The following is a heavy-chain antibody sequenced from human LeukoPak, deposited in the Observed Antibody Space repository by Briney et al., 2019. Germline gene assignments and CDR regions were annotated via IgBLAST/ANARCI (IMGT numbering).Heavy chain of an antibody. D-gene: IGHD3-9*01. J-gene: IGHJ3*02. V-gene: IGHV1-46*01. CDR2: INPSGGST. CDR1: GYTFTNYY. Sequence: WASVKVSCKASGYTFTNYYMVWVRQAPGQGLEWMGLINPSGGSTSYAQKFQGRVTMTRDMSTSTVYMELSSLRSEDTAVYYCAREGPSLLRYFDWLLENDAFDIWGQGTMVTVSS. CDR3: AREGPSLLRYFDWLLENDAFDI.